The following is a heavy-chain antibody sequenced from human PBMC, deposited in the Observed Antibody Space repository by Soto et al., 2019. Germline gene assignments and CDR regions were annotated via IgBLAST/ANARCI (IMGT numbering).Heavy chain of an antibody. CDR3: AKALWSGEDNFDY. D-gene: IGHD3-3*01. CDR1: GFTFDDYA. J-gene: IGHJ4*02. Sequence: GGSLRLSCAASGFTFDDYAMHWVRQAPGKGLEWVSGISWNSGSIGYADSVKGRFTISRDNAKNSLYLQMNSLRAEDTALYYCAKALWSGEDNFDYWGQGTLVTVSS. V-gene: IGHV3-9*01. CDR2: ISWNSGSI.